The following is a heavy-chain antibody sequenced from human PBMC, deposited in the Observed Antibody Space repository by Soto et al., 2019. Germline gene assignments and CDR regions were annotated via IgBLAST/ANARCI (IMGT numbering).Heavy chain of an antibody. CDR1: GFTFNTW. Sequence: LRLSCAASGFTFNTWMHWVRQAPGEGLVWVSSIDSDGSITSYADSVKGRFTISRDNAKNTLYLQMNSLRAEDTAVYYCATLGLQQAFWGQRTRVTVSS. J-gene: IGHJ4*02. CDR3: ATLGLQQAF. V-gene: IGHV3-74*01. CDR2: IDSDGSIT. D-gene: IGHD2-21*02.